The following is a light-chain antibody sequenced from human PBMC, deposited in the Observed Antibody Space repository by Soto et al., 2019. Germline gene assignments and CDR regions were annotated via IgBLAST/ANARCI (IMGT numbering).Light chain of an antibody. CDR2: AAS. CDR3: QQLKSYST. Sequence: DIQLTQSPSFLSASVGDRVTITCRASQGISSYLAWYQQKPGKAPKLLIYAASTLQSGVPLRFSGSGSGTDFTLTISSLQPEDCATYYCQQLKSYSTFGQGTRLEIK. J-gene: IGKJ5*01. CDR1: QGISSY. V-gene: IGKV1-9*01.